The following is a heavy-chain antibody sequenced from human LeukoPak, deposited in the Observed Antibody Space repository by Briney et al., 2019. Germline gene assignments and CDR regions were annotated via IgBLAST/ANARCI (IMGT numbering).Heavy chain of an antibody. CDR1: GYTFTGYY. CDR2: INPNSGGT. CDR3: ARDASSGRIKEAFDI. Sequence: ASVKVSCKASGYTFTGYYMHWVRQAPGQGLGWMGWINPNSGGTNYAQKFQGRVTMTRDTSISTAYMELSRLRSDDTAVYYCARDASSGRIKEAFDIWGQGTMVTVSS. D-gene: IGHD6-19*01. J-gene: IGHJ3*02. V-gene: IGHV1-2*02.